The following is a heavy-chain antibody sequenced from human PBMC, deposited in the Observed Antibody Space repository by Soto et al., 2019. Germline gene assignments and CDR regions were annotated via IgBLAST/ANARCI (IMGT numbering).Heavy chain of an antibody. Sequence: SETLSLTCTVSGDSIKNYFWSWVRQPPGKGLEWIGHXYHXXSNNNRXXXKXPVXTXIPHSRXQFSLRPNYLPAADTAVSFCARGPGYCTNGVSPIFDFWGQGITVTVSS. D-gene: IGHD2-8*01. J-gene: IGHJ4*02. V-gene: IGHV4-59*01. CDR1: GDSIKNYF. CDR2: XYHXXSN. CDR3: ARGPGYCTNGVSPIFDF.